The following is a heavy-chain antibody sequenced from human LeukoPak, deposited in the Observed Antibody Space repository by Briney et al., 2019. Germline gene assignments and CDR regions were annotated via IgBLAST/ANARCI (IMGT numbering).Heavy chain of an antibody. CDR1: GYSITSGSY. J-gene: IGHJ3*02. CDR2: IYHSGST. CDR3: AVRGVVVVATTAFDI. Sequence: SETLSLTCTVSGYSITSGSYWGWVRQPPGKGLEWIGNIYHSGSTYYNPSLKSRVTISVDTSTNQFSLKLSSVTTPDTAVYYCAVRGVVVVATTAFDIWGQGTMVTVSS. D-gene: IGHD5-12*01. V-gene: IGHV4-38-2*02.